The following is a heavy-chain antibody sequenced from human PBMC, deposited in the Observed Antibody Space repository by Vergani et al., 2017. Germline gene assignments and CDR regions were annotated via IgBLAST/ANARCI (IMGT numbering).Heavy chain of an antibody. V-gene: IGHV4-59*01. CDR2: IYYSGST. D-gene: IGHD1-26*01. Sequence: QVQLQESGPGLVKPSETLSLTCTVSGGSISSYYWSWIRQPPGKGLEWIGYIYYSGSTNYNPSLKSRVTISVDTSKNQFSLKLSSVTAADTAVYYCARDRGIVGATTGGMDVWGQGTTVIVSS. CDR3: ARDRGIVGATTGGMDV. J-gene: IGHJ6*02. CDR1: GGSISSYY.